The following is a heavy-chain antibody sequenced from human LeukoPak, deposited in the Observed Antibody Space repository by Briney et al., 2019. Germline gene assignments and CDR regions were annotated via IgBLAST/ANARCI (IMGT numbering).Heavy chain of an antibody. J-gene: IGHJ4*02. V-gene: IGHV3-23*01. CDR1: GFTFSRHA. CDR2: ISGSGGRT. CDR3: AKSPRYCSSTSCPLDY. Sequence: PGASLRLSCAASGFTFSRHAMTWVRQAPGKGLEWVSAISGSGGRTYYADSVKGRFTISRDNSKNTLYLQIISLRAEDTAVYYCAKSPRYCSSTSCPLDYWGLGTLVTVSS. D-gene: IGHD2-2*01.